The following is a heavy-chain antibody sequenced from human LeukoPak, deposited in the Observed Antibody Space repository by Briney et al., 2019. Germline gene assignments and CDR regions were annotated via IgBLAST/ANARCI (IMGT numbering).Heavy chain of an antibody. V-gene: IGHV3-15*01. CDR3: TKRRGFSGYGNFDY. CDR2: IKSKTEGGTT. D-gene: IGHD5-12*01. CDR1: GFTFSSYA. J-gene: IGHJ4*02. Sequence: GGSLRLSCAASGFTFSSYAMNWVRQAPGKGLEWIGRIKSKTEGGTTDYAAPVKGRFTISRDDSKNTVYLQMNSLETEDTAVYYCTKRRGFSGYGNFDYWGQGTLVSVSS.